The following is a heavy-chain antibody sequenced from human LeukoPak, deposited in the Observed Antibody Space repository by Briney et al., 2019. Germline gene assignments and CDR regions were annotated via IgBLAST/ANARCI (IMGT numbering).Heavy chain of an antibody. J-gene: IGHJ3*02. Sequence: GGFLRLSCAASGFTFSSYAMSWVRQAPGKGLEWVSAISGSGGSTYYADSVKGRFTISRDNSKNTLYLQMNSLRAEDTAVYYCAKITVVTPGAFDIWGQGTMVTVSS. CDR1: GFTFSSYA. CDR2: ISGSGGST. V-gene: IGHV3-23*01. D-gene: IGHD2-21*02. CDR3: AKITVVTPGAFDI.